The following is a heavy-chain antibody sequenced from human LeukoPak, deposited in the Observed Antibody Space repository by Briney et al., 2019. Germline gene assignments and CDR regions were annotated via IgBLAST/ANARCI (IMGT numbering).Heavy chain of an antibody. V-gene: IGHV5-51*01. CDR3: ARLPAASAMRGDY. CDR2: IYPDDSET. D-gene: IGHD2-2*01. CDR1: GYTISNSI. Sequence: GESLKISFKGSGYTISNSILGRVRQMPGKGLELMGIIYPDDSETRYSPSFQGQVTIAADKSISTAYLQWSSLRASDTAMYYCARLPAASAMRGDYWGQGTLVTVSS. J-gene: IGHJ4*02.